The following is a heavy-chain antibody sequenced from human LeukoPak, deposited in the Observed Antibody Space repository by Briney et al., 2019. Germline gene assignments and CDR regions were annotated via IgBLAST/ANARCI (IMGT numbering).Heavy chain of an antibody. V-gene: IGHV1-18*01. CDR3: ARDNPAGLYYYDSSVYAFDI. D-gene: IGHD3-22*01. CDR2: ISAYNGNT. CDR1: GYTFTSYG. J-gene: IGHJ3*02. Sequence: ASVKVSCKASGYTFTSYGISWVRQAPGQGLEWMGWISAYNGNTNYAQKLQGRVTMTTDTSTSTAYMELRSLRSDDTAAYYCARDNPAGLYYYDSSVYAFDIWGQGTMVTVSS.